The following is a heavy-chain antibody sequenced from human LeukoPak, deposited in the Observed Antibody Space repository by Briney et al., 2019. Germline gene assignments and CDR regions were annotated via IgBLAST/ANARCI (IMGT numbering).Heavy chain of an antibody. D-gene: IGHD1-26*01. Sequence: GASVKVSCKASGGTFSSYAISWVRQAPGQGLEWMGRIIPILGIANYAQKFQGRVTITADKSTSTAYMELSSLRSEDTAVYYCARVLVGAVHFDHWGQGTLVTVSS. CDR3: ARVLVGAVHFDH. CDR2: IIPILGIA. J-gene: IGHJ4*02. V-gene: IGHV1-69*04. CDR1: GGTFSSYA.